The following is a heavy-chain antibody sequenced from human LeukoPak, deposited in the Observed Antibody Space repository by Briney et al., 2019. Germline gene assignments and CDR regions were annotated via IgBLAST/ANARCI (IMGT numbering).Heavy chain of an antibody. V-gene: IGHV3-30*04. CDR3: ARGEDSSSWYGY. D-gene: IGHD6-13*01. CDR1: GFTFSSYA. J-gene: IGHJ4*02. Sequence: PGRSLRLSCAASGFTFSSYAMHWVRQAPGKGLEWVAVISYDGSNKYYADSVKGRFTISRDNSKNTLYLQMNSLRAEDTAVYYCARGEDSSSWYGYWGQGTLVTVSS. CDR2: ISYDGSNK.